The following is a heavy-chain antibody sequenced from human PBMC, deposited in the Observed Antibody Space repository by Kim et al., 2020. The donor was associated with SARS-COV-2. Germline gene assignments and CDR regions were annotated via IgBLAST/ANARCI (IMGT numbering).Heavy chain of an antibody. CDR1: GGSISSSSYY. CDR3: ARHGPRDDILATPSYYFDY. CDR2: IYYSGST. D-gene: IGHD3-9*01. J-gene: IGHJ4*02. V-gene: IGHV4-39*01. Sequence: SETLSLTCTVSGGSISSSSYYCGWIRQPPGKGLEWIGSIYYSGSTYYNPSLKSRVTISVDTSKNQFSLKLSSVTAADTAVYYCARHGPRDDILATPSYYFDYWGQGTLVTVSS.